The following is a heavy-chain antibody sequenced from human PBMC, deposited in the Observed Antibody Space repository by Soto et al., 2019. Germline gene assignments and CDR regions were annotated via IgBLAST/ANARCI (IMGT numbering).Heavy chain of an antibody. CDR2: IWYDGSNK. Sequence: QVQLVESGGGVVQPGRSLRLSCAASGFTFSSYGMHWVRQAPGKGLEWVAVIWYDGSNKYYADSVKGRFTISRDNSKNTLYLQMNSLRAEDTAVYYCARDIYGSGSYYKYYYYYGMDVWGQVTTVTVSS. V-gene: IGHV3-33*01. CDR1: GFTFSSYG. CDR3: ARDIYGSGSYYKYYYYYGMDV. D-gene: IGHD3-10*01. J-gene: IGHJ6*02.